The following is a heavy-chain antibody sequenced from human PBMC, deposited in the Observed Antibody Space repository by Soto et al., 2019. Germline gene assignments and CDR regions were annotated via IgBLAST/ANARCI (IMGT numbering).Heavy chain of an antibody. CDR3: AKDSEGKNYYGMDV. CDR1: GFTFSTYG. J-gene: IGHJ6*02. D-gene: IGHD1-26*01. Sequence: GGSLRLSCAASGFTFSTYGMHWVRQAPGKGMEWVAVISDDGSKKNYVDSVKGRFTISRDNSKNTLYLQMNSLRAEDTAVYYCAKDSEGKNYYGMDVWGQGTTVTVSS. V-gene: IGHV3-30*18. CDR2: ISDDGSKK.